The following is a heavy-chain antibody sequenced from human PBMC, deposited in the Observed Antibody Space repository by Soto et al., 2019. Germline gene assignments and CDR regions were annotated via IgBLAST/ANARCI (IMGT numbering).Heavy chain of an antibody. CDR1: GGSISSGGYY. J-gene: IGHJ4*02. CDR3: AGSPDY. Sequence: QVQLQESGPGLVKPSQTLSLTCTVSGGSISSGGYYWSWIRQHPGKGLEWIGYIYYSRSTYYNPALKTRVTITVATSKKQFSLKPSPVTAAYWAVYYCAGSPDYWGQGTLVTVSS. V-gene: IGHV4-31*03. CDR2: IYYSRST.